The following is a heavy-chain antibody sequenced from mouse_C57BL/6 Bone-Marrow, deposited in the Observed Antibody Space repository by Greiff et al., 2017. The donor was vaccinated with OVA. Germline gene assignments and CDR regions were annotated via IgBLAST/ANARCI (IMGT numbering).Heavy chain of an antibody. J-gene: IGHJ1*03. CDR3: TTWITTVIAEGYWYFYV. CDR1: GFNIKDYY. Sequence: EVQLQQSGAELVRPGASVKLSCTASGFNIKDYYMHWVKQRPEQGLEWIGRIDPEDGDTEYAPKFQGKATMTADTSSNTAYLQLSSLTSGDTAVYYCTTWITTVIAEGYWYFYVWGTGTTVTVSS. V-gene: IGHV14-1*01. CDR2: IDPEDGDT. D-gene: IGHD1-1*01.